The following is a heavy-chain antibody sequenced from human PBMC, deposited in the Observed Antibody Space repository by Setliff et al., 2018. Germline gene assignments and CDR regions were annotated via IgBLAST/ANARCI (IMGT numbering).Heavy chain of an antibody. Sequence: ASVKVSCKASGGTFSSYAINWVRQATGQGLEWMGWMNPNSGNTGYAQKFQGRVTMTRNTSISTAYMELSSLRAEDTAVYYCAKDRRSSSGLAVPYYYYGMDVWGQGTTVTVSS. CDR1: GGTFSSYA. D-gene: IGHD3-22*01. V-gene: IGHV1-8*02. J-gene: IGHJ6*02. CDR2: MNPNSGNT. CDR3: AKDRRSSSGLAVPYYYYGMDV.